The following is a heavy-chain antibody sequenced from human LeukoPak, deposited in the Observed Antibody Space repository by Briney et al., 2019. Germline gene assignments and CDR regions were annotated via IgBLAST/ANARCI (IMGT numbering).Heavy chain of an antibody. D-gene: IGHD1-26*01. CDR2: TYSSGTT. J-gene: IGHJ6*02. CDR3: ARDGKLSPYHGMDV. CDR1: GGSISSGGYY. Sequence: SETLSLTCTVSGGSISSGGYYWSWIRQPPGKGLEWIGYTYSSGTTYYNPSLRSRVTISVDTSKNQFSLKLSSVTATDTAIYYCARDGKLSPYHGMDVWGQGTTVTVSS. V-gene: IGHV4-61*08.